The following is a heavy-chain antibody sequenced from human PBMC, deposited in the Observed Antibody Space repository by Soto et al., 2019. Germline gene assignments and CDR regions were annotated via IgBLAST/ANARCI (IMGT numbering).Heavy chain of an antibody. V-gene: IGHV3-7*01. CDR3: ATTGTVTPSLS. J-gene: IGHJ5*02. CDR2: IKQDGSEK. Sequence: GGSLRLSCVASGFTFSNDWMIWVRQAPGKGLEWVANIKQDGSEKYFVDSVKGRFTISRDNAKNSLYLQMNSLRVEDTAVYHCATTGTVTPSLSWGQGTLVTVSS. D-gene: IGHD4-17*01. CDR1: GFTFSNDW.